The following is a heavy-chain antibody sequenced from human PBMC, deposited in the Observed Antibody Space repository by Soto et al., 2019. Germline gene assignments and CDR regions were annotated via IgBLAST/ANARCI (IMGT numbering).Heavy chain of an antibody. CDR1: GGSFSSYY. Sequence: ASETLSLTCAVYGGSFSSYYWSWIRQPPGKGLEWIGEINHSGSTNYNPSLKSRVTISVDTSKNQFSLKLSSVTAADTAVYYCAINPNYYDSSGYYAYWGQGTLVTVSS. J-gene: IGHJ4*02. V-gene: IGHV4-34*01. D-gene: IGHD3-22*01. CDR2: INHSGST. CDR3: AINPNYYDSSGYYAY.